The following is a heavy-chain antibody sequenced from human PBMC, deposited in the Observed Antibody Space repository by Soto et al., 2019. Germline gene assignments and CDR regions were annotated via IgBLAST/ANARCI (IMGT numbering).Heavy chain of an antibody. D-gene: IGHD3-3*02. CDR1: GFSLSTSGVG. CDR2: IYWDADK. J-gene: IGHJ4*02. CDR3: AHRSPTVLAYDY. Sequence: QITLKESGPTLVKPTQTLTLTCTFSGFSLSTSGVGVGWIRQPPGKALEWLALIYWDADKRYSPSLKSRLTTSQDTTKTQVVLTITNTDPVDPATYYCAHRSPTVLAYDYWGQGTLVTVSS. V-gene: IGHV2-5*02.